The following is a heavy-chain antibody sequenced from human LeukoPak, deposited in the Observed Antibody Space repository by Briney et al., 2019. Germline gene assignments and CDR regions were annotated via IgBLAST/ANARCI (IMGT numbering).Heavy chain of an antibody. J-gene: IGHJ6*02. CDR2: VHTSGNP. Sequence: SQTLSLTCSVSGASISSGSDYWSWIRQPAGKALEWIGRVHTSGNPNYNPSLENRVSISVDRSKNQFSLKLSSVTAADTAVYYCARHGYYGSGSYYNVHYYYGMDVWGQGTTVTVSS. CDR1: GASISSGSDY. CDR3: ARHGYYGSGSYYNVHYYYGMDV. V-gene: IGHV4-61*02. D-gene: IGHD3-10*01.